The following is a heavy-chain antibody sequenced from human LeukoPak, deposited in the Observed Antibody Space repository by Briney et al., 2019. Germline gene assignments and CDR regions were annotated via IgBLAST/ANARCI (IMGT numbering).Heavy chain of an antibody. V-gene: IGHV5-51*01. CDR3: ASAKYSSSLRYCFDY. D-gene: IGHD6-6*01. Sequence: GESLKISCKGSGYSFTSYWIGWVRQMPGKGLEWMGIIYPGDSDTRYSPSFQGQVTISADKSISTAYLQWSSLKASDTAMYYCASAKYSSSLRYCFDYWGQGTLVTVSS. CDR2: IYPGDSDT. CDR1: GYSFTSYW. J-gene: IGHJ4*02.